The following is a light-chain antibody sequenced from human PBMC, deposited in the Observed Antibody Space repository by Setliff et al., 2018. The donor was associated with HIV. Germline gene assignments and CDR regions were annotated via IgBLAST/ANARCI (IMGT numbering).Light chain of an antibody. V-gene: IGLV2-11*01. Sequence: QSALTQPRSVSGSPGQSVTISCTGTASDIGNYKYVSWYQPHPEKAPKLILYDVSQRPSGVPDRFSVSKSGNTSSLTISGLHAEDEGDYYCCSYAGTYPSLYVFGTGTKVTVL. CDR3: CSYAGTYPSLYV. CDR2: DVS. J-gene: IGLJ1*01. CDR1: ASDIGNYKY.